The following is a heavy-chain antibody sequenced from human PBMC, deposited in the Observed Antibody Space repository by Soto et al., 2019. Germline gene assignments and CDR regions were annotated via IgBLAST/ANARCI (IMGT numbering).Heavy chain of an antibody. CDR3: ARGHRSSGKIFDS. V-gene: IGHV3-15*01. D-gene: IGHD3-22*01. CDR2: IKSKTAGGTT. CDR1: GFTFSNAW. J-gene: IGHJ4*02. Sequence: EVQLVESGGGLVKPGGSVRLSCAASGFTFSNAWMSWVRQAPGKGLEWVGRIKSKTAGGTTEYDAPVKDRFTISRDDSKNTLYLQMNSLKTEDTAVYCCARGHRSSGKIFDSWGQGTLVTVSS.